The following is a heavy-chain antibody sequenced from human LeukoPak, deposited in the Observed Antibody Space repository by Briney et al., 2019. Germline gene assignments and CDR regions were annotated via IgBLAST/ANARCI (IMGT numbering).Heavy chain of an antibody. CDR2: ISSSSSTI. V-gene: IGHV3-48*01. CDR1: GFTFSSYS. D-gene: IGHD3/OR15-3a*01. CDR3: ARGRGWTRYYFDY. J-gene: IGHJ4*02. Sequence: GGSLRLSCAASGFTFSSYSMTWVRQAPGKGLVWVSYISSSSSTIYYADPVKGRFTISRDNAKNSLYLQMNSLRAEDTAVYYCARGRGWTRYYFDYWGQGTLVTVSS.